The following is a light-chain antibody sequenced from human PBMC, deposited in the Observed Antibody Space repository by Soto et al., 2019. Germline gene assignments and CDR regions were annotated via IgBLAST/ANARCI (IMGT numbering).Light chain of an antibody. CDR2: DND. CDR3: GTWDDSLSVVV. Sequence: QSVLTQPPSVSAAPGQRVTISCSGSSSNIGNNYVSWYQQLPGTAPKLLIYDNDKRPSGIPDRFSGSKSGTSATLGITGLQTGDEAHYYCGTWDDSLSVVVFGGGTKLTVL. J-gene: IGLJ2*01. CDR1: SSNIGNNY. V-gene: IGLV1-51*01.